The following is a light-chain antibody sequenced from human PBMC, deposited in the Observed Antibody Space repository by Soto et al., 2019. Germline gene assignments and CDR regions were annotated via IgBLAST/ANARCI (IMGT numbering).Light chain of an antibody. J-gene: IGLJ1*01. V-gene: IGLV2-14*01. Sequence: QSALTQPASVSGSPGQSITISCTGTSSDVGGYNYVSWYQQHPGKAPKLMIYDVSNRPSGVSNRFSGSKSGNTASLTISGLQAEAEADYYCSSYTRTSSNTYVFGTGTKLTVL. CDR1: SSDVGGYNY. CDR2: DVS. CDR3: SSYTRTSSNTYV.